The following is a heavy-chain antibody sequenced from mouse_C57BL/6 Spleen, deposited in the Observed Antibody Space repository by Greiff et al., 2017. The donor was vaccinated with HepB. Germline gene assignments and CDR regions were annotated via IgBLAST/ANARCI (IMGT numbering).Heavy chain of an antibody. Sequence: QVQLQQPGAELVRPGSSVKLSCKASGYTFTSYWMDWVKQRPGQGLEWIGNIYPSDSETHYNQKFKDKATLTVDKSSSTAYMQLSSLTSEDSAVYYCARKDYYGSIYWYFDVWGTGTTVTVSS. CDR2: IYPSDSET. CDR1: GYTFTSYW. J-gene: IGHJ1*03. CDR3: ARKDYYGSIYWYFDV. V-gene: IGHV1-61*01. D-gene: IGHD1-1*01.